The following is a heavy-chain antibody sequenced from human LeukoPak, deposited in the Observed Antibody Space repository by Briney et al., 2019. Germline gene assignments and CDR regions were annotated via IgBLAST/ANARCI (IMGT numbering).Heavy chain of an antibody. CDR1: GFTFDEYA. Sequence: GRSLRLSCAVSGFTFDEYAMHWVRQFPGKGLEWVLGISWNSGSIGYVDFVRGLFTISRDNAKKSQYMQMICLRSKSTALYYCVRYYTAHGNYGGRFDYWGQGILVTVSS. CDR3: VRYYTAHGNYGGRFDY. CDR2: ISWNSGSI. J-gene: IGHJ4*02. D-gene: IGHD4-23*01. V-gene: IGHV3-9*01.